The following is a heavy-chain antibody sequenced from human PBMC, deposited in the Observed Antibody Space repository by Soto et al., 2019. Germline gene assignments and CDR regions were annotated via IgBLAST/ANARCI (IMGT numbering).Heavy chain of an antibody. CDR3: GRGSGFIGFVY. V-gene: IGHV3-21*01. Sequence: PGGSLRLSCAVSGFIFSRYSMNWVRQAPGKGLEWVSSIGTSGSYIYDTDSVKGRFTISRDNTKDSLYLQMNSLRAEDTAIYYCGRGSGFIGFVYWGQGTSHTVFS. CDR1: GFIFSRYS. D-gene: IGHD1-26*01. CDR2: IGTSGSYI. J-gene: IGHJ4*02.